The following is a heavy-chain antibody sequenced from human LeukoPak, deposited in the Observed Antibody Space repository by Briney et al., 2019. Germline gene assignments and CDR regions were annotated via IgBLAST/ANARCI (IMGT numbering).Heavy chain of an antibody. CDR1: GGSISSSNW. J-gene: IGHJ4*02. CDR3: ARRSSWYWYFDY. D-gene: IGHD6-13*01. V-gene: IGHV4-4*02. CDR2: INHSGST. Sequence: SETLSLTCTVSGGSISSSNWWSWVRQPPGKGLEWIGEINHSGSTNYNPSLKSRVTISVDTSKNQFSLKLSSVTAADTAVCYCARRSSWYWYFDYWGQGTLVTVSS.